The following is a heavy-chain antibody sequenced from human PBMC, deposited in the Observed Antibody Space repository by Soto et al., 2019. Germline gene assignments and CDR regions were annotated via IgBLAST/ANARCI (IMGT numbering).Heavy chain of an antibody. V-gene: IGHV3-33*01. CDR2: IWYDGNTK. J-gene: IGHJ4*02. CDR3: GGGAYFSDY. Sequence: QVQLVESGGGVVQPGRSLRLSCAASGFSFSSYGMHWVRQAPGKGLAWVATIWYDGNTKYYADSVKGRFTISRDNSKEALYLQMSSLRDEDKAVYYCGGGAYFSDYWGQGTLVTVSS. CDR1: GFSFSSYG. D-gene: IGHD3-16*01.